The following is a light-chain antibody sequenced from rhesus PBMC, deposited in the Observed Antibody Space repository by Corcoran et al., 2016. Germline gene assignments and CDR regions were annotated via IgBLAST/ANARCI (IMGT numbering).Light chain of an antibody. V-gene: IGKV3-42*01. CDR2: GAS. Sequence: EIVMTQSPATLSLSPGERATLSCRASQSVSSSLAWYQQKPGQAPKLLNYGASSRAPGIPDRFRGRGAGTEFTLTISSLEPEDVGVYYCQQDYSWPLTFGGGTKVELK. CDR3: QQDYSWPLT. J-gene: IGKJ4*01. CDR1: QSVSSS.